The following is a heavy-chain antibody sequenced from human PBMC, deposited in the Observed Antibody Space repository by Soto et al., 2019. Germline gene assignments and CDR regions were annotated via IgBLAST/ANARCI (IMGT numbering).Heavy chain of an antibody. V-gene: IGHV1-8*01. Sequence: APVKLSCKASSYTFTSYYINWVCQATVQGKEWMGWMNPNSGNTGYAQKFQGRVTVTRNTSISTAYMKLSSLRPEDTAVYYCARGCWIAGAYYYYYYMDVWGKGTTVTVSS. CDR2: MNPNSGNT. J-gene: IGHJ6*03. D-gene: IGHD6-13*01. CDR3: ARGCWIAGAYYYYYYMDV. CDR1: SYTFTSYY.